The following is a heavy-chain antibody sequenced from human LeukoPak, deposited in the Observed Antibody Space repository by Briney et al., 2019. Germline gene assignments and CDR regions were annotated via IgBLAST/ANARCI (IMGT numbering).Heavy chain of an antibody. CDR1: GGSFSGYY. Sequence: SETLSLTCAVYGGSFSGYYWSWIRQPPGKGLEWIGEINHSGSTNYNPSLKSRVTISVDTSKNQFSLKLSSVTAADTAVYYCASYSGYSYGNDYWGQGTLVTVSS. CDR3: ASYSGYSYGNDY. D-gene: IGHD5-18*01. J-gene: IGHJ4*02. CDR2: INHSGST. V-gene: IGHV4-34*01.